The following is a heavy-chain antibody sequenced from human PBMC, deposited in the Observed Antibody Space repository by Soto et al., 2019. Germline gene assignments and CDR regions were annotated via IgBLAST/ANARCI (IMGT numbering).Heavy chain of an antibody. Sequence: PSETLSLTCTDPGGCISRYCWSWIRQQPGKGLEPIGYIYYSGSTNYNPSLKSRVTISVDTSKNQFSLKLSSVTAADTAVYYCARSMGYCSSTSCYHSQYYYYGMDVWGQGTTVTVS. D-gene: IGHD2-2*01. CDR1: GGCISRYC. J-gene: IGHJ6*02. V-gene: IGHV4-59*01. CDR3: ARSMGYCSSTSCYHSQYYYYGMDV. CDR2: IYYSGST.